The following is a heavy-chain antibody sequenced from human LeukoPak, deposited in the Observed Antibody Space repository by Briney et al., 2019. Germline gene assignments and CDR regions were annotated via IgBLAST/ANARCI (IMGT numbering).Heavy chain of an antibody. V-gene: IGHV3-30*02. CDR2: IPYDGSDK. CDR1: IFSSSTFG. J-gene: IGHJ4*02. D-gene: IGHD4-17*01. CDR3: AKGLGDYDDFRLGF. Sequence: GGSLRLSCAASIFSSSTFGFHWVCQAPGKGLEWVAFIPYDGSDKYYADSVKGRFTVSRDNSKNTLYLHMNSLRVEDTAVYYCAKGLGDYDDFRLGFWGQGTLVTVSS.